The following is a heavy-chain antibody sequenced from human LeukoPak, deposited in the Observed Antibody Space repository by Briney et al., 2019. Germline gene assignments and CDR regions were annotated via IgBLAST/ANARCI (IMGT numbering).Heavy chain of an antibody. CDR2: IYYSGST. CDR1: GGSISSSSYY. D-gene: IGHD3-10*01. J-gene: IGHJ6*02. V-gene: IGHV4-39*07. Sequence: SETLSLTCTVSGGSISSSSYYWGWIRQPPGKGLEWIGSIYYSGSTYYNPSLKSRVTISVDTSKNQFSLKLSSVTAADTAVYYCVRMLKSGTYGMDVWGQGTTVTVSS. CDR3: VRMLKSGTYGMDV.